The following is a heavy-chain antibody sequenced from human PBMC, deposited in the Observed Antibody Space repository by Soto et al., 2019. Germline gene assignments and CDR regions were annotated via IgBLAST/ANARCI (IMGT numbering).Heavy chain of an antibody. V-gene: IGHV3-9*01. CDR1: GFTFDDYA. CDR2: ISWNSGSI. D-gene: IGHD2-15*01. CDR3: AKDRGYCSGGSCYNFDY. J-gene: IGHJ4*02. Sequence: EVQLVESGGGLVQPGRSLRLSCAASGFTFDDYAMHWVRQAPGKGLEWVSGISWNSGSIGYADSVKGRFTISRDNAKNSLYLQMSSLRAEDTALYYCAKDRGYCSGGSCYNFDYWGQGTLVTVSS.